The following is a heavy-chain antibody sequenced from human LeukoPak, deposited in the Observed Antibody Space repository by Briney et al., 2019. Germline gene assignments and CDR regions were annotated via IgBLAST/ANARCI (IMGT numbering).Heavy chain of an antibody. Sequence: SETLSLTCAVYGGSFSGYYWSWIRQPPGKGLEWIGYIYYSGSTNYNPSLKSRVTISVDTSKNQFSLKLSSVTAADTAVYYCARVTLPGIAAFDYWGQGTLVTVSS. V-gene: IGHV4-59*01. CDR2: IYYSGST. CDR3: ARVTLPGIAAFDY. D-gene: IGHD6-13*01. CDR1: GGSFSGYY. J-gene: IGHJ4*02.